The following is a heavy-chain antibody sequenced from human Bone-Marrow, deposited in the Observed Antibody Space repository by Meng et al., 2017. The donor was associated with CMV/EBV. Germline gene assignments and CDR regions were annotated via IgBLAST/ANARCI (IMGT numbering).Heavy chain of an antibody. V-gene: IGHV3-48*03. Sequence: GGSLRLSCAASGFTFSSYEMNWVRQAPGKGLEWVSYISSSGSTIYYADSVKGRFTISRDNAKNSLYLQMNSLRAEDTAVYYCARAAVVTYYYYGMDVWGQGTTVTVSS. CDR3: ARAAVVTYYYYGMDV. CDR1: GFTFSSYE. J-gene: IGHJ6*02. D-gene: IGHD4-23*01. CDR2: ISSSGSTI.